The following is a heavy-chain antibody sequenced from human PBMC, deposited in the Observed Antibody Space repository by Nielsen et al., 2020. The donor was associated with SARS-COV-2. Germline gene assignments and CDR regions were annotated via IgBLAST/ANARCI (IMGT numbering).Heavy chain of an antibody. J-gene: IGHJ6*02. CDR1: GFTFSDYY. Sequence: GGSLRLSCAASGFTFSDYYMSWIRQAPGKGLEWVSYISSSGSTIYYADSVKGRFTISRDNSKNTLYLQMNSLRAEDTAVYYCAKANCSSTSCYANYYYYGMDVWGQGTTVTVSS. CDR3: AKANCSSTSCYANYYYYGMDV. V-gene: IGHV3-11*01. D-gene: IGHD2-2*01. CDR2: ISSSGSTI.